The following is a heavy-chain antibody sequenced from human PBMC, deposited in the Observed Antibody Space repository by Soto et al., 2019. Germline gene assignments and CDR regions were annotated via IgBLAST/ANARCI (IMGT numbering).Heavy chain of an antibody. J-gene: IGHJ6*02. D-gene: IGHD1-26*01. CDR2: ISGSGGST. CDR1: GFTFSSYA. CDR3: AKSGSYDSYYYYGMDV. V-gene: IGHV3-23*01. Sequence: GGSLRLSCAASGFTFSSYAMSWARQAPGKGLEWVSAISGSGGSTYYADSVKGRFTISRDNSKNTLYLQMNSLRAEDTAVYYCAKSGSYDSYYYYGMDVWGQGTTVTVSS.